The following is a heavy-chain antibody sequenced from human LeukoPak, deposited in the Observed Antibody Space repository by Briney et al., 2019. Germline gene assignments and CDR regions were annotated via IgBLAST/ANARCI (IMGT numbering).Heavy chain of an antibody. CDR3: TRSSAYCSSTSCYVLDY. J-gene: IGHJ4*02. CDR2: IRSKAYGGTT. V-gene: IGHV3-49*04. Sequence: GGSLRLSCTASGFTFGDYAMSWVRQAPGKGLEWVGFIRSKAYGGTTGYAASVKGRFTISRDDYKSIAYLQMNSLKTEDTAVYYCTRSSAYCSSTSCYVLDYWGQGTLVTVSS. CDR1: GFTFGDYA. D-gene: IGHD2-2*01.